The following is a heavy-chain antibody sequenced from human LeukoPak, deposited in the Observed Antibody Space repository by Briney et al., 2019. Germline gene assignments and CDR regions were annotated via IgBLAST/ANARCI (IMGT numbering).Heavy chain of an antibody. Sequence: GASVKVSCKASGYTFTSYAMNWVRQAPGQGLEWMGGIIPIFGTANYAQKFQGRVTITADESTSTAYMELSSLRAEDTAVYYCARDPPDYGDPYYFDYWGQGTLVTVSS. V-gene: IGHV1-69*13. CDR1: GYTFTSYA. J-gene: IGHJ4*02. D-gene: IGHD4-17*01. CDR3: ARDPPDYGDPYYFDY. CDR2: IIPIFGTA.